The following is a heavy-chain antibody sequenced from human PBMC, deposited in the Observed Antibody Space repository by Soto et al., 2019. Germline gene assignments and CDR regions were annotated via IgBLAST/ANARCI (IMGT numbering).Heavy chain of an antibody. CDR3: ARGRWADLFDD. V-gene: IGHV3-23*01. Sequence: PGGSLRLSCAASGFTFSSYAMSWVRQAPGKGLEWVSAISGSGGSTYYADSVKGRFAISRDNSKSTLFLQMNSLRADDTAVDDCARGRWADLFDDWGQGALVTVSS. CDR1: GFTFSSYA. CDR2: ISGSGGST. J-gene: IGHJ4*02.